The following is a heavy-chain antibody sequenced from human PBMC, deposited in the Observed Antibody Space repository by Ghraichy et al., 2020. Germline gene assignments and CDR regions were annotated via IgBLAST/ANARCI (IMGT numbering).Heavy chain of an antibody. D-gene: IGHD6-13*01. CDR1: GFTFSSYA. CDR2: ISGSGGST. Sequence: GESLNISCAASGFTFSSYAMSWVRQAPGKGLEWVSAISGSGGSTYYADSVKGRFTISRDNSKNTLYLQMNSLRAEDTAVYYCATTIRVGFIAAAGIDYWGQGTLVTVSS. CDR3: ATTIRVGFIAAAGIDY. V-gene: IGHV3-23*01. J-gene: IGHJ4*02.